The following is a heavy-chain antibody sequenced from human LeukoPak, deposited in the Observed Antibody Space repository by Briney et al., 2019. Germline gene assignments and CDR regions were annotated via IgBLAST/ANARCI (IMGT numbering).Heavy chain of an antibody. CDR3: ARDLKGSIGFDY. V-gene: IGHV1-18*01. CDR1: GYTFTSYG. Sequence: GASVKVSCKASGYTFTSYGISWVRQAPGQGLEWMGWISAYNGNTNYAQKLQGRVTMTTDTSITTVYMDLTSLNSDDTAVYYCARDLKGSIGFDYWGQGTLVAVSS. CDR2: ISAYNGNT. J-gene: IGHJ4*02. D-gene: IGHD2-21*01.